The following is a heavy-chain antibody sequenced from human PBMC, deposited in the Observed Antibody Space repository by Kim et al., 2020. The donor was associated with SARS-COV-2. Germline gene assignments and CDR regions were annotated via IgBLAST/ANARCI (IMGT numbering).Heavy chain of an antibody. V-gene: IGHV1-8*01. J-gene: IGHJ6*02. Sequence: GYAQKFQGRVTMTRNTSISTAYMELSSLRSEDTAVYYCARDSSSSDGMDVWGQGTTVTVSS. D-gene: IGHD6-6*01. CDR3: ARDSSSSDGMDV.